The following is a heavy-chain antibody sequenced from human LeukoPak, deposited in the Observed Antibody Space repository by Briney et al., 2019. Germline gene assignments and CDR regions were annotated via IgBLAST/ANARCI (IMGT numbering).Heavy chain of an antibody. Sequence: SETLSLTCTVSGGSISSYYWSWIRQPPGKGLEWIGYIYYSGSTNYNPSLKSRVTISVDTSKNQYSLKLSSVTAADTAVYYCARGQYYDILTGPTPLGNYYFDYWGQGTLVTVSS. CDR2: IYYSGST. D-gene: IGHD3-9*01. CDR1: GGSISSYY. V-gene: IGHV4-59*12. J-gene: IGHJ4*02. CDR3: ARGQYYDILTGPTPLGNYYFDY.